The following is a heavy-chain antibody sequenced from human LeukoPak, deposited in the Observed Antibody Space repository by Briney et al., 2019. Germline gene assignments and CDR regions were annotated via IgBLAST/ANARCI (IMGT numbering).Heavy chain of an antibody. V-gene: IGHV1-69*05. CDR2: IIPIFGTA. J-gene: IGHJ6*03. CDR1: GGTFSSYA. Sequence: SVKVSCKASGGTFSSYAISWVRQAPGQGLEWMGGIIPIFGTANYTQKFQGRVTITTDESTSTAYMELSSLRSEDTAVYYCASRPVRYCSSTSCYTRRSYYYYYMDVWGKGTTVTVSS. D-gene: IGHD2-2*02. CDR3: ASRPVRYCSSTSCYTRRSYYYYYMDV.